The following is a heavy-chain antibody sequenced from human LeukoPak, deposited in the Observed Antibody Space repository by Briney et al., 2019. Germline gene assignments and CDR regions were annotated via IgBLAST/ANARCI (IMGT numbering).Heavy chain of an antibody. Sequence: GGSLRLSCAASGFTFSSYSMNWVRQAPGKGLEWVSSISSSSSYIYYADSVKGRFTISRDNAKNSLYLQMNSLRAEDTAVYYCARGREQQLANLNWFDPWGQGTLVTVS. J-gene: IGHJ5*02. CDR2: ISSSSSYI. CDR1: GFTFSSYS. D-gene: IGHD6-13*01. CDR3: ARGREQQLANLNWFDP. V-gene: IGHV3-21*01.